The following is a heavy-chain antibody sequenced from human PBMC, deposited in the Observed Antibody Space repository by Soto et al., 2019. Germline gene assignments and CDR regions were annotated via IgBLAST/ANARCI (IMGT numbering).Heavy chain of an antibody. CDR1: GGTFSSYT. Sequence: QVQLVQSGAEVKKPGSSVKVSCKASGGTFSSYTISWVRQAPGQGLEWMGRIIPILGIANYAQKFQGRVTSTADKSTSTAYMELSSLRSEDTAVYYCARSERGYSGYDYVDYFDYWGQGTLVTVSS. J-gene: IGHJ4*02. CDR3: ARSERGYSGYDYVDYFDY. D-gene: IGHD5-12*01. V-gene: IGHV1-69*02. CDR2: IIPILGIA.